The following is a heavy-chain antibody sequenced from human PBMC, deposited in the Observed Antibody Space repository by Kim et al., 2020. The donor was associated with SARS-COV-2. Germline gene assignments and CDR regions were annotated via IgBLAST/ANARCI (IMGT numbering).Heavy chain of an antibody. J-gene: IGHJ4*02. CDR3: ARDPAGIWGRPYYFDY. CDR2: IYYSGST. CDR1: GGSISSSSYY. Sequence: SETLSLTCTVSGGSISSSSYYWGWIRQPPGKGLEWIGSIYYSGSTYYNPSPKSRVTISVDTSKNQFSLKLSSVTAADTVVYYCARDPAGIWGRPYYFDYWGQGTLVTVSS. D-gene: IGHD3-16*01. V-gene: IGHV4-39*07.